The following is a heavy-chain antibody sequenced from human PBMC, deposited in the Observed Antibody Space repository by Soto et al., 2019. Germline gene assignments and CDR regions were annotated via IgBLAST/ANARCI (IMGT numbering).Heavy chain of an antibody. J-gene: IGHJ4*02. Sequence: ASVKVSCKTSGYTFSSYGFSWVRQAPGQGLEWIGWISGYNGNTNYAQRFQGRVTMTTDTSTSTAYMELRSLRSDDTAVYYCAREGPPSFNXGQGTLVTVSS. CDR3: AREGPPSFN. CDR2: ISGYNGNT. CDR1: GYTFSSYG. V-gene: IGHV1-18*01. D-gene: IGHD2-2*01.